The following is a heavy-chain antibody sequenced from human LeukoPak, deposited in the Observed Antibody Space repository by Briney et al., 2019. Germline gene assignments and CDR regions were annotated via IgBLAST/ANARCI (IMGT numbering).Heavy chain of an antibody. CDR3: ARHPEGTTIFGVANPANWFDP. J-gene: IGHJ5*02. Sequence: GASVKVSCKASGYTFTSYDINWVRQATGQGLEWMGWMNPNSGNTGYAQKFQGRVTMTRNTSISTAYMELSSLKASDTAMYYCARHPEGTTIFGVANPANWFDPWGQGTLVTVSS. V-gene: IGHV1-8*01. CDR2: MNPNSGNT. D-gene: IGHD3-3*01. CDR1: GYTFTSYD.